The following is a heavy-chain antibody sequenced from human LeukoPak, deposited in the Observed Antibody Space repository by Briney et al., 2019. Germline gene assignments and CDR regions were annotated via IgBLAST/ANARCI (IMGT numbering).Heavy chain of an antibody. Sequence: PGGSLRLSCAASGFTFSSYAMSWVRQAPGKGLEWVSVIYSGGSTYYADSVKGRFTISRDNSKNTLYLQMNSLRAEDTAVYYCAIQGDYGDYLETYFDCWGQGTLVTVSS. CDR2: IYSGGST. CDR3: AIQGDYGDYLETYFDC. CDR1: GFTFSSYA. D-gene: IGHD4-17*01. J-gene: IGHJ4*02. V-gene: IGHV3-53*01.